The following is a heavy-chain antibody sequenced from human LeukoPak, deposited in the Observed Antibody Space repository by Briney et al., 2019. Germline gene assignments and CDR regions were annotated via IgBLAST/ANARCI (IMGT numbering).Heavy chain of an antibody. D-gene: IGHD3-9*01. V-gene: IGHV1-8*01. CDR2: MNPNSGNT. J-gene: IGHJ6*02. Sequence: ASVTVSCKASGYTFTSYDINWVRQAPGQGLEWMGWMNPNSGNTGYAQKFQGRVTMTRNTSISTAYMGLSSLRSEDTAVYYCARGAIRYFDWLLLPTDYYGMDVWGQGTTVTVSS. CDR1: GYTFTSYD. CDR3: ARGAIRYFDWLLLPTDYYGMDV.